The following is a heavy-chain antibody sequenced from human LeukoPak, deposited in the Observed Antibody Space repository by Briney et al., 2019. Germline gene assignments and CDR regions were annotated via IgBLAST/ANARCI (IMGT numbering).Heavy chain of an antibody. CDR1: GGSISSYY. Sequence: SETLSLTCTVSGGSISSYYWSWIRQPPGKGLEWLGYIYYSGSTNYNPSLKSRVTISVDTSKNQFSLKLSSVTAADTAVYYCAREGSSWLRRPNAFDIWGQGTMVTVSS. CDR2: IYYSGST. V-gene: IGHV4-59*08. D-gene: IGHD6-13*01. J-gene: IGHJ3*02. CDR3: AREGSSWLRRPNAFDI.